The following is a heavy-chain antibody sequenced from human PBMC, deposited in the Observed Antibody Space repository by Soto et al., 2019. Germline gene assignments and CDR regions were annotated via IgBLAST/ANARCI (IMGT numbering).Heavy chain of an antibody. V-gene: IGHV3-33*01. CDR3: ATGSWMDGHCEV. CDR1: GFTFSNYG. J-gene: IGHJ4*02. Sequence: QVQLVESGGGVVQPGRSLRLSCAASGFTFSNYGMHWVRQAPGKGLEWVAVVWYDGSYKYDADSVKGRFTIFRDTTKNNRDLQRNNVRGEGTVVGLGATGSWMDGHCEVWCLGTLVSGSA. CDR2: VWYDGSYK. D-gene: IGHD3-10*01.